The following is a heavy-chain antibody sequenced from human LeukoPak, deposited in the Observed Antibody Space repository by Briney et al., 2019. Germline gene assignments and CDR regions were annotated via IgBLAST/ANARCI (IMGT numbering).Heavy chain of an antibody. CDR2: IYYSGST. CDR3: ASIAVAGTPTLAFDI. V-gene: IGHV4-59*01. D-gene: IGHD6-19*01. CDR1: GGSISSYY. Sequence: PSETLSLTCTVSGGSISSYYWSWIRQPPGKGLEWIGYIYYSGSTNYNPSLKSRVTISVDTSKNQFSLKLSSVTAADTAVYYCASIAVAGTPTLAFDIWGQGTMVTVSS. J-gene: IGHJ3*02.